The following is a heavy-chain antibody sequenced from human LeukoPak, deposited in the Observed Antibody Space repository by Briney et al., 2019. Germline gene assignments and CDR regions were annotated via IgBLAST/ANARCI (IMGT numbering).Heavy chain of an antibody. V-gene: IGHV1-69*13. Sequence: SVKVSCKASGGTFSSYAISWVRQAPGQGLEWMGGIVPIFGTANYAQKFQGRVTITADESTSTAYMELSSLRSEDTAVYYCAREIRGYSSSWRGNWFDPWGQGTLVSVSS. CDR2: IVPIFGTA. J-gene: IGHJ5*02. CDR3: AREIRGYSSSWRGNWFDP. CDR1: GGTFSSYA. D-gene: IGHD6-13*01.